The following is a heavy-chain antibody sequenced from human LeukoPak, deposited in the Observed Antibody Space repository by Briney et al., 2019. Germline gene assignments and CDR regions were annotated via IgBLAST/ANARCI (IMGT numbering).Heavy chain of an antibody. J-gene: IGHJ5*02. Sequence: ASVKVSCKASGYIFTGYYMHWVRQAPGQGLEWMGWINPDTGGTNSAQKFQGRVTVTRDTSISTAYMELSSLRSDDTAVYYCARAPVAGRGNWFDPWGQGTLVTVSS. CDR1: GYIFTGYY. D-gene: IGHD6-19*01. CDR3: ARAPVAGRGNWFDP. V-gene: IGHV1-2*02. CDR2: INPDTGGT.